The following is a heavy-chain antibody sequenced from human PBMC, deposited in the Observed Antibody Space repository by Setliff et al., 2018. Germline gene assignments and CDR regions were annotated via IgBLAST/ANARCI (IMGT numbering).Heavy chain of an antibody. J-gene: IGHJ4*02. Sequence: GASVKVSCKTSGYTFNDYGITGVRQVPGHGLEWMGWISSYTGKTYYAEKLQGRVTLTTDTSTSTDYLDLRSLESDDTAVYYCSRLVRFCTKTACQRLSGGEFWGQGTLVTVSS. CDR2: ISSYTGKT. CDR1: GYTFNDYG. CDR3: SRLVRFCTKTACQRLSGGEF. V-gene: IGHV1-18*01. D-gene: IGHD2-8*01.